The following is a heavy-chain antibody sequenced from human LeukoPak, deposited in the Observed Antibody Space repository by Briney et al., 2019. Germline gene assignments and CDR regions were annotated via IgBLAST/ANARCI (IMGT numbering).Heavy chain of an antibody. CDR2: INHSGST. J-gene: IGHJ4*02. Sequence: PPETLSLTCAVYGGSFSGYYWSWIRQPPGKGLEWIGEINHSGSTNYNPSLKSRVTISVDTSKNQFSLKLSSVTAADTAVYYCAREFSFYGDRVEFDYWGQGTLVTVSS. V-gene: IGHV4-34*01. D-gene: IGHD4-17*01. CDR1: GGSFSGYY. CDR3: AREFSFYGDRVEFDY.